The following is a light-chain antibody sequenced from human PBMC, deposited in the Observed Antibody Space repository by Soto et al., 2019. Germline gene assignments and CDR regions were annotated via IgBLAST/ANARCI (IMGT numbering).Light chain of an antibody. CDR1: SSNIGSNI. CDR3: AAWDDSLNGYV. V-gene: IGLV1-44*01. J-gene: IGLJ1*01. Sequence: QSVLTQPPSVSGTPGQRVTISCSGSSSNIGSNIVNWYQQFPGTAPRLLIYNINQRPSGVPDRFSGSKSGTSASLAISGLQSEDEADYICAAWDDSLNGYVFGLGTKLTVL. CDR2: NIN.